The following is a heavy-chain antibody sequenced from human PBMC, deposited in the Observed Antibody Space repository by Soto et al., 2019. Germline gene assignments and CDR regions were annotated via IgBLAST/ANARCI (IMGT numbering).Heavy chain of an antibody. CDR2: IYYNGST. Sequence: LETLSLTCTVSGGSVSSGSYYWSWIRQPPGKGLEWIGYIYYNGSTNYNPSLKSRVTISVDTSKNQFSLKLSSVTAADTAVYYCARGSLYYYDSSGYYCLDYWGQGTLVTVSS. CDR1: GGSVSSGSYY. D-gene: IGHD3-22*01. V-gene: IGHV4-61*01. J-gene: IGHJ4*02. CDR3: ARGSLYYYDSSGYYCLDY.